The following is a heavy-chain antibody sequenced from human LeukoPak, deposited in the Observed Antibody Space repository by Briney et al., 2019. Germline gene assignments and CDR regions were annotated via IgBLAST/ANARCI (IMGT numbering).Heavy chain of an antibody. CDR3: ARDSSGFLPGADYFDY. J-gene: IGHJ4*02. D-gene: IGHD3-22*01. CDR2: ISAYNGNT. Sequence: ASLKVSCKASGYTFTSNGISWVRQAPGQGLEWMGWISAYNGNTNYAQKLQGRVTMTTDTSTSTAYMELRSLRSDDTAVYYCARDSSGFLPGADYFDYWGQGTLVTVSS. CDR1: GYTFTSNG. V-gene: IGHV1-18*01.